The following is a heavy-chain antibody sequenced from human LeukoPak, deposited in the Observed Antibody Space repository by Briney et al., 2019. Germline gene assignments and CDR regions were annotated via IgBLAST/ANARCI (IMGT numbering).Heavy chain of an antibody. CDR2: IYYSGST. CDR1: GGSISSYY. Sequence: SETLSLTCTVSGGSISSYYWSWIRQPPGKGLEWIGYIYYSGSTNYNPSLKSRVTISVDTSKNQFSLKLSSVTAADTAVYYCARDSGYLAGYFQHWGQGTLVTVSS. D-gene: IGHD5-12*01. V-gene: IGHV4-59*01. J-gene: IGHJ1*01. CDR3: ARDSGYLAGYFQH.